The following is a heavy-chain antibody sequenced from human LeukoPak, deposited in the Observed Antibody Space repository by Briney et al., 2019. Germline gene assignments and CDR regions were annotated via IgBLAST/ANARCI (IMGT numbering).Heavy chain of an antibody. D-gene: IGHD2-21*02. J-gene: IGHJ3*02. CDR2: IYTSGST. CDR3: ATTGYCGGDCYPAGAFDI. V-gene: IGHV4-4*07. Sequence: SETLSLTCTVSGGSISSYYWSWIRQPAGKGLEWIGRIYTSGSTNYNPSLKSRVTMSVDTSKNQFSLKLSSVTAADTAVYYCATTGYCGGDCYPAGAFDIWGQGTMVTVSS. CDR1: GGSISSYY.